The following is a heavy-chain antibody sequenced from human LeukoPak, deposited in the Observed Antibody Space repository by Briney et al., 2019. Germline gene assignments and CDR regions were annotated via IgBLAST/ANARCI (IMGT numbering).Heavy chain of an antibody. D-gene: IGHD3-9*01. Sequence: ASVKVSCKVSGYTLTELSMHWVRQAPGKGLEWMGGFDPEDGETIYAQKFQGRVTITRDTSASTAYMELSSLRSEDTAVYYCARGYFDWLLPDYWGQGTLVTVSS. CDR1: GYTLTELS. V-gene: IGHV1-24*01. CDR2: FDPEDGET. J-gene: IGHJ4*02. CDR3: ARGYFDWLLPDY.